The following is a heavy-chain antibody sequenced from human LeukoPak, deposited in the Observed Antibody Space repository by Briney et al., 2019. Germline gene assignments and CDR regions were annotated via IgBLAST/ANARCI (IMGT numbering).Heavy chain of an antibody. Sequence: VASVKVSCKASGYAFTSYGISWVRQAPGQGLEWMGWISAYNGNTNYAQKLQGRVTMTTDTSTSTAYMELRSLRSDDTAVYYCARCTGGGSCYGVRYWGQGTLVTVSS. V-gene: IGHV1-18*01. D-gene: IGHD2-15*01. CDR1: GYAFTSYG. CDR2: ISAYNGNT. J-gene: IGHJ4*02. CDR3: ARCTGGGSCYGVRY.